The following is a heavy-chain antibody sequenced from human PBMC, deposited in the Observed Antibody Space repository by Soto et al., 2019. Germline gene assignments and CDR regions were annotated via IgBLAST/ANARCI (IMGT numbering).Heavy chain of an antibody. CDR2: IYRDGST. D-gene: IGHD4-17*01. J-gene: IGHJ4*02. Sequence: EVQLVVSGGGLVQPGGSLRLSCAASGFTVSSNFMSWLRQAPGKGLEWVSIIYRDGSTYYADSVKGRFTFSRDDSKNKLYLEMNSLRADDTAVYYCASRRNPYGAYDYWGQGTLVTVSS. V-gene: IGHV3-66*01. CDR3: ASRRNPYGAYDY. CDR1: GFTVSSNF.